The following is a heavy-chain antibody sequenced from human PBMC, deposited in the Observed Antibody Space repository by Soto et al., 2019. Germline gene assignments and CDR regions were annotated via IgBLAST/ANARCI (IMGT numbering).Heavy chain of an antibody. CDR2: INQDGSDK. J-gene: IGHJ6*02. Sequence: EVHLVESGGGLVQPGESLRISCAGSGFTFSTYWMSWVRQAPGKELEWVANINQDGSDKYYVDSVKGRFRISRDNAKTSVYLQMNSLRPEDTGVYYCARDDEIRGRYYGMDVWGPGITVTVS. D-gene: IGHD3-16*01. CDR1: GFTFSTYW. CDR3: ARDDEIRGRYYGMDV. V-gene: IGHV3-7*01.